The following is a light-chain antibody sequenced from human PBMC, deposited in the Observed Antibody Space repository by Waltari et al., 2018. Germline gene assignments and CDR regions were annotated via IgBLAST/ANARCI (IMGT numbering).Light chain of an antibody. CDR3: YSYAGTYTSV. V-gene: IGLV2-11*01. CDR2: EVS. J-gene: IGLJ1*01. CDR1: SSDVGGYNF. Sequence: QSALTQPRSVSGSPGQSLTISCTGTSSDVGGYNFVSWYQHHPGKAPKVMIYEVSKRPSGVPDRFSGSKSGNTASLTISGLQAEDEADYYCYSYAGTYTSVFGTGTKVTVL.